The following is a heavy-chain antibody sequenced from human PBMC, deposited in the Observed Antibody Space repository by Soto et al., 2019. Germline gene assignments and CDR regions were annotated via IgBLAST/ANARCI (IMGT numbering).Heavy chain of an antibody. CDR1: GFTFSSYA. J-gene: IGHJ4*02. D-gene: IGHD2-21*02. Sequence: EVQLLESGGGLVQPGGSLRLSCAASGFTFSSYAMSWVRQAPGKGLEWVSAISGSGGSTYYADYVKGRFTISRDNSKNTLYLQRNSLRAEDTAVYYCAKDKSTMTEAFDYWGQGTLVTVSS. CDR2: ISGSGGST. CDR3: AKDKSTMTEAFDY. V-gene: IGHV3-23*01.